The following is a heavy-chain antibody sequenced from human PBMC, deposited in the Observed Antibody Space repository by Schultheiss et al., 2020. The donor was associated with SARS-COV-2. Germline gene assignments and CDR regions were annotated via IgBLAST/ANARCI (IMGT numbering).Heavy chain of an antibody. D-gene: IGHD3-16*02. CDR1: GGSISSGGYY. Sequence: SETLSLTCTVSGGSISSGGYYWSWIRQPPGKGLEWIGYIYYSGSTNYNPSLKSRVTISVDTSKNQFSLKLSSVTAADTAVYYCARNYDYVWGSYRYTGISWFDPWGQGTLVTVSS. J-gene: IGHJ5*02. CDR2: IYYSGST. V-gene: IGHV4-61*08. CDR3: ARNYDYVWGSYRYTGISWFDP.